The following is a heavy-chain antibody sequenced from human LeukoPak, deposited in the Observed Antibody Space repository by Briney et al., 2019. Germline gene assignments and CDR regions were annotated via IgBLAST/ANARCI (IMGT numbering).Heavy chain of an antibody. D-gene: IGHD1-26*01. CDR2: FDPEDGET. J-gene: IGHJ4*02. CDR1: GYTLTELS. Sequence: ASVKVSCKVSGYTLTELSMHWVRQAPGKGLEWMGGFDPEDGETIYAQKFQGRVTMTEDTSTDTAYMELSSLRSEDTAVYYCATDGLLPFRFDYWGQGTLVTVSS. CDR3: ATDGLLPFRFDY. V-gene: IGHV1-24*01.